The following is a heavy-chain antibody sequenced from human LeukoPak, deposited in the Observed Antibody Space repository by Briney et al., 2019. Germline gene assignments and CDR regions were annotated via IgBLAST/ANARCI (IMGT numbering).Heavy chain of an antibody. CDR3: ARGVHISAYWSSGKNAFDI. D-gene: IGHD3-22*01. J-gene: IGHJ3*02. Sequence: PSETLSLTCTVSGGSISTYYWSWIRQPPGKGLEWMGDIYNSGSTNYNPSLKSRVTISVDTSKNQLSLKMTYVTAADTAVYYCARGVHISAYWSSGKNAFDIWGQGTMVTVSS. CDR1: GGSISTYY. V-gene: IGHV4-59*01. CDR2: IYNSGST.